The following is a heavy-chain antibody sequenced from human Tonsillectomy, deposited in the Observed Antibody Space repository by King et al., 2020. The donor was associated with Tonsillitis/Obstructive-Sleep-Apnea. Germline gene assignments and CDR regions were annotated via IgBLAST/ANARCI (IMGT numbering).Heavy chain of an antibody. V-gene: IGHV4-39*01. D-gene: IGHD4-17*01. CDR1: GGSISSVSYY. CDR2: FFYSGST. J-gene: IGHJ4*02. CDR3: ARHMTTVTTPHDY. Sequence: QLQESGPGLVKPSETLSLTCTVSGGSISSVSYYWGWIRQPPGKGLEWIGSFFYSGSTYYNPSLKSRVTIYVDTSKNQCSLKLSSLTAADTAVYYCARHMTTVTTPHDYWGQGTLVTVSS.